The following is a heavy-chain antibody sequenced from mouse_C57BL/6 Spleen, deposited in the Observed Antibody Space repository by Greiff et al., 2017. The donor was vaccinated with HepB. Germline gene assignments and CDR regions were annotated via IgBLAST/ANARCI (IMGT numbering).Heavy chain of an antibody. J-gene: IGHJ3*01. CDR2: IYPRSGNT. V-gene: IGHV1-81*01. Sequence: VQLQQSGAELARPGASVKLSCKASGYTFTSYGISWVKQSTGQGLEWIGEIYPRSGNTYYNEKFKGKATLTADKSSSTAYMELRSLTSEDSAVYFCARGDDYPLAYWGQGTLVTVSA. D-gene: IGHD2-4*01. CDR1: GYTFTSYG. CDR3: ARGDDYPLAY.